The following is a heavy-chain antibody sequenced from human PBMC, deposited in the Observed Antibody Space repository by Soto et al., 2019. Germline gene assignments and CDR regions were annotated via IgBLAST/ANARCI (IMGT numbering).Heavy chain of an antibody. CDR3: ATVFEH. Sequence: VPLVESGGGSVQPGGSLRLSCVASGITFSGYWMHWVRQVPGKGLVWVARVDSAGSGTSYADSVKGRFTISSDNAKNTLSLQMDSLRFEETAVYYCATVFEHWGQGIPVTVSS. V-gene: IGHV3-74*01. CDR1: GITFSGYW. J-gene: IGHJ4*02. CDR2: VDSAGSGT.